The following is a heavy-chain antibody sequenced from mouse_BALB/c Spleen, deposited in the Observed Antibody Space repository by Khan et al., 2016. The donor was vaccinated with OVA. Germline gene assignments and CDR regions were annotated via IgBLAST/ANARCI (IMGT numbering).Heavy chain of an antibody. CDR2: ISSGGDYT. V-gene: IGHV5-6*01. CDR1: GFTFSSYS. D-gene: IGHD4-1*01. Sequence: EVELVESGGDLVKPGGSLKLSCAASGFTFSSYSMSWVRQTPDKRLEWVASISSGGDYTSYTDSVKGRFTISRDNAKNTLYLQMNDLKSEDTAMYYCADHLTGSFAYWGQGTLVTVSA. J-gene: IGHJ3*01. CDR3: ADHLTGSFAY.